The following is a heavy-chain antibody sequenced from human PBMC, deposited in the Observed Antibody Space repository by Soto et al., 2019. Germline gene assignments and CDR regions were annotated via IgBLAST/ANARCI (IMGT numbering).Heavy chain of an antibody. Sequence: SETLSLTCTVPGGSISPYYWSWIRQPPGKGLEWIGYVYYSGNTNYNPSLESRVTISVDTSRNRFSLNLTSATAADTAVYYCARKGAAASYAHYYMDVWGRGTAVTVSS. V-gene: IGHV4-59*01. D-gene: IGHD6-13*01. CDR2: VYYSGNT. CDR1: GGSISPYY. J-gene: IGHJ6*03. CDR3: ARKGAAASYAHYYMDV.